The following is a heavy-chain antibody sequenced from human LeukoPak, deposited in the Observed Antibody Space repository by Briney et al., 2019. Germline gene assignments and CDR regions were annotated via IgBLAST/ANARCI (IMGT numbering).Heavy chain of an antibody. CDR2: IYYSGST. CDR3: ASIPLGVYYYGMDV. CDR1: GGSISSSSYY. Sequence: SETLSLTCTVSGGSISSSSYYWGWIRQPPGKGLEWIGSIYYSGSTYYNPSLKSRVTISVDTSKNQFSLKLGSVTAADTAVYYCASIPLGVYYYGMDVWGQGTTVTVSS. J-gene: IGHJ6*02. D-gene: IGHD2-2*02. V-gene: IGHV4-39*01.